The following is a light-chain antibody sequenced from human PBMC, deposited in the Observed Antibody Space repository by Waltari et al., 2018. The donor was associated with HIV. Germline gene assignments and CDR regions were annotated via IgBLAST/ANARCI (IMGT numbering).Light chain of an antibody. CDR3: ASYTANDTVL. CDR1: DRDFDFYNF. CDR2: NVD. Sequence: SGLTQPASLSGFPGQSITISCTGADRDFDFYNFISWYQQHPGKVPKLILFNVDRRASGISARVSGSKSGNTASLTISGLQTEDEAIYYCASYTANDTVLFAGGTTVTVL. V-gene: IGLV2-14*03. J-gene: IGLJ2*01.